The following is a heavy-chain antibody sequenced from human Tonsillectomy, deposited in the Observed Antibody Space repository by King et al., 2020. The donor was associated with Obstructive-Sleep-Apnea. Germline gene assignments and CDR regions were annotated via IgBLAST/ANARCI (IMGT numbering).Heavy chain of an antibody. CDR3: ARESGGYCTGGGCYSWFDP. Sequence: VQLVESGAEVKKPGASVKVSCKASGYTFTSYGISWVRQAPGQGLEWMGWISAYDGNTHYAQKLQGRVTMTTDTSTSTAYMALRSLRSDDTAVYYCARESGGYCTGGGCYSWFDPWGQGTLVTVSS. CDR1: GYTFTSYG. V-gene: IGHV1-18*04. CDR2: ISAYDGNT. D-gene: IGHD2-8*02. J-gene: IGHJ5*02.